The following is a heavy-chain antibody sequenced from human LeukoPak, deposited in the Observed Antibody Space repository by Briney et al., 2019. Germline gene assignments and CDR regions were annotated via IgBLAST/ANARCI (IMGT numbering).Heavy chain of an antibody. V-gene: IGHV1-46*01. J-gene: IGHJ5*02. CDR3: ARGPRPTIFGISNWFDP. D-gene: IGHD3-3*01. Sequence: GASVKVSCKASGYTFTSYYMHWVRQAPGQGLEWMGIINPSGGSTSYAQKFQGRVTMTRDMSTSTVYMELSSLRSEDTAVYYCARGPRPTIFGISNWFDPWGQGTLVTVSS. CDR2: INPSGGST. CDR1: GYTFTSYY.